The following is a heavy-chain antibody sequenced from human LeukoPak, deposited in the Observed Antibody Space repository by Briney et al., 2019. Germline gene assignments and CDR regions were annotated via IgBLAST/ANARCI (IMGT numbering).Heavy chain of an antibody. J-gene: IGHJ4*02. D-gene: IGHD3-22*01. CDR3: ATYYYDNTGLI. CDR2: INQDGSEK. CDR1: GLTLSYYW. V-gene: IGHV3-7*01. Sequence: GGSLRLSCAASGLTLSYYWMSWVRQAPGKGLEWVANINQDGSEKYYVDSVKGRFTISRDNAKNSLYLQMNSLRAEDAAVYYCATYYYDNTGLIWGQGTLVTVSS.